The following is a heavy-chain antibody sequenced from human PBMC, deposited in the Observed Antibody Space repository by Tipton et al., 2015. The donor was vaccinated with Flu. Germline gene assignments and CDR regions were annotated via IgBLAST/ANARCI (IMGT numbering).Heavy chain of an antibody. Sequence: TLSLTCTVSGGSIISSDYYWGWIRQPPGKGLEWIGSIYLSGSTDYNPTLKSPVTILLDTSKNQFSLKLSSVTAADTAVYYCARGASSGWFDPWGRGTLVTVSS. CDR2: IYLSGST. V-gene: IGHV4-39*07. D-gene: IGHD2-8*02. CDR1: GGSIISSDYY. CDR3: ARGASSGWFDP. J-gene: IGHJ5*02.